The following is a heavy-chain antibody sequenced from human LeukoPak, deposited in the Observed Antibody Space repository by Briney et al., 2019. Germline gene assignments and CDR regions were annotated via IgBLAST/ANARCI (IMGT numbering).Heavy chain of an antibody. D-gene: IGHD3-10*02. Sequence: SETLSLTCTVSGGSISSSSYYWGWIRQPPGKGLEWIGSIYYSGSTYHNPSLKSRVTISVDTSKNQFSLKLSSVTAADTAVYYCARGLFGYFDYWGQGTLVTVSS. CDR2: IYYSGST. V-gene: IGHV4-39*01. J-gene: IGHJ4*02. CDR1: GGSISSSSYY. CDR3: ARGLFGYFDY.